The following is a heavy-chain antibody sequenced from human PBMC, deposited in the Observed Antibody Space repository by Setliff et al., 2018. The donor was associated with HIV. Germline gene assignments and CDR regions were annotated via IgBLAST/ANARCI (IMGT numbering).Heavy chain of an antibody. CDR3: ARGLTAPAAAGS. CDR2: ISLSGST. J-gene: IGHJ5*02. CDR1: GYSLSSASY. D-gene: IGHD6-13*01. V-gene: IGHV4-38-2*02. Sequence: SETLSLTCSVSGYSLSSASYWGWIRQSPEKGLEWIGSISLSGSTYYNPSLQSRVTISIDMSKNNFSLNLKSVTAADTAIYYCARGLTAPAAAGSWGQGMLVTVSS.